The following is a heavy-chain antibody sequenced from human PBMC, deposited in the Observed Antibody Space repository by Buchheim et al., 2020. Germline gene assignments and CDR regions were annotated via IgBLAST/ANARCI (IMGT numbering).Heavy chain of an antibody. CDR2: ISYDGNRH. CDR3: AKGMSYCSGGCFSSGGLDV. CDR1: GFNFGIYG. Sequence: QVQLVESGGGVVQPGTFLRLSCEASGFNFGIYGMHWVRQAPGKGLEWVVAISYDGNRHYYADTVKDRFTISRDNSKNTLSMQMDSLRAEDTAVFYCAKGMSYCSGGCFSSGGLDVWGQGTT. V-gene: IGHV3-30*18. J-gene: IGHJ6*02. D-gene: IGHD2-15*01.